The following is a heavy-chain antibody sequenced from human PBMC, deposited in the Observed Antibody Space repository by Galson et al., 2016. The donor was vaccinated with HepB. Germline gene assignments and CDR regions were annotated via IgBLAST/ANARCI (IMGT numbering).Heavy chain of an antibody. J-gene: IGHJ6*02. CDR2: IYYSGST. V-gene: IGHV4-59*01. CDR3: ARVAAASYYYGMDV. CDR1: GGSINNYY. Sequence: ETLSLTCTVSGGSINNYYWSWIRQPPGKGLEWIGCIYYSGSTNYNPSLRSRITMSVDTSKNQFSLNLRSVTTADTAVYYCARVAAASYYYGMDVWGQGTAVTVSS. D-gene: IGHD6-13*01.